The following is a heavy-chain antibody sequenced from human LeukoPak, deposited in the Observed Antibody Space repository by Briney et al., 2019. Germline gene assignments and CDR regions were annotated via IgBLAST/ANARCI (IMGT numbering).Heavy chain of an antibody. CDR3: ARGVLRYFDWLETYNWFDP. CDR2: IYYSGST. J-gene: IGHJ5*02. V-gene: IGHV4-61*08. D-gene: IGHD3-9*01. Sequence: SETLSLTCSVSGASITSGDYYWSWIRQPPGKGLEWIGYIYYSGSTNYNPSLKSRVTISVDTSKNQFSLKLSSVTAADTAVYYCARGVLRYFDWLETYNWFDPWGQGTLVTVSS. CDR1: GASITSGDYY.